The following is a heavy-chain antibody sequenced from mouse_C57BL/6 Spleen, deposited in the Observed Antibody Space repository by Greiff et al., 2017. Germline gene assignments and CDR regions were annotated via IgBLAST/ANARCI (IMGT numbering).Heavy chain of an antibody. J-gene: IGHJ3*01. Sequence: QVQLQQSGAELVKPGASVKISCKASGYAFSSYWMNWVKQRPGKGLEWIGQIYPGDGDTNYNGKFKGKATLTADKSSSTAYMQLSSRTSEDSAVYFGARGGDYDAPFAYWGQGTLVTVSA. CDR2: IYPGDGDT. CDR3: ARGGDYDAPFAY. CDR1: GYAFSSYW. D-gene: IGHD2-4*01. V-gene: IGHV1-80*01.